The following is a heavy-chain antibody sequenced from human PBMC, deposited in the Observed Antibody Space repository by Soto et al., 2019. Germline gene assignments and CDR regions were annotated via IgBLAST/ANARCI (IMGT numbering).Heavy chain of an antibody. CDR2: VRNDGATT. J-gene: IGHJ5*01. CDR3: VKGSRYSNGWYDS. Sequence: SGGSLGLSCSACGLSFCNCAMDWVRQDPGKGLDYVSAVRNDGATTYYADSVKGRFTISRDNSKNTLYLQMSSLRPEDTAVYYCVKGSRYSNGWYDSWGQGTLVTVSS. CDR1: GLSFCNCA. D-gene: IGHD6-19*01. V-gene: IGHV3-64D*08.